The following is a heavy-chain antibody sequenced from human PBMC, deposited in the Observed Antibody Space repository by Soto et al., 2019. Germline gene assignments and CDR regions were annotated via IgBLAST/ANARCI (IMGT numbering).Heavy chain of an antibody. CDR2: IKSETNGGTT. D-gene: IGHD6-13*01. J-gene: IGHJ4*02. CDR3: TTGGGSTWPPL. CDR1: DTGFTNAW. Sequence: EVQLVESGGRLVKPEGSLTLSCAASDTGFTNAWMNWVRQAPGKGLEWVGRIKSETNGGTTDYVANVKGRFTISRDDSKSTLYLQMHSLKTVDTAVYYCTTGGGSTWPPLWCQGTLVTVSS. V-gene: IGHV3-15*07.